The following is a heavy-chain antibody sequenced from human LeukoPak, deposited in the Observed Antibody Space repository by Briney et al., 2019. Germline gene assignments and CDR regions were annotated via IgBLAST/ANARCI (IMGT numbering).Heavy chain of an antibody. V-gene: IGHV3-7*01. CDR2: IKQDGSGE. J-gene: IGHJ4*02. CDR3: ARSGFSAYDN. CDR1: GFTFSNHW. Sequence: GGSLRLSCEASGFTFSNHWMTWARQAPGKGLEWVADIKQDGSGEFYVDSVKGRFTISRDNAKNSVYLQMNSLRVEDTAVYFCARSGFSAYDNWGQGTLVTVSS. D-gene: IGHD3-10*01.